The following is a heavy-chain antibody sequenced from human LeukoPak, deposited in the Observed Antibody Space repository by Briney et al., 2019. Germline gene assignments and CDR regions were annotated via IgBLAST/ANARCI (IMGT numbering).Heavy chain of an antibody. CDR3: AREKYYYGSGSYIYYYYYMDV. Sequence: SQTLSLTCTVSGGSISSGSYYWSWIRQPAGEGLEWIGRIYTSGSTNYNPSLKSRVTISVDTSKNQFSLKLSSVTAADTAVYYCAREKYYYGSGSYIYYYYYMDVWGKGTTVTISS. D-gene: IGHD3-10*01. J-gene: IGHJ6*03. CDR2: IYTSGST. CDR1: GGSISSGSYY. V-gene: IGHV4-61*02.